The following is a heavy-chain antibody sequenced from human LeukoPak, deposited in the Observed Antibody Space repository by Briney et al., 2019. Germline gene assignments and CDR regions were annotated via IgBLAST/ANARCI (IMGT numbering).Heavy chain of an antibody. V-gene: IGHV4-4*02. CDR1: GGSISSSNW. J-gene: IGHJ3*02. Sequence: SGTLSLTCAVSGGSISSSNWWSWVRQPPGKGLEWIGEIYHSGSTNYNPSLKSRVTISVDKSKNQFSLKLSSVTAADTAVYYCARGDPRDSSGYYYLYDAFDIWGQGTMVTVSS. CDR3: ARGDPRDSSGYYYLYDAFDI. D-gene: IGHD3-22*01. CDR2: IYHSGST.